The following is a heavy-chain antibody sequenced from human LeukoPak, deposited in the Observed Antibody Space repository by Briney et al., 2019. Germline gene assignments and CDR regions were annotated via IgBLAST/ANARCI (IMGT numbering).Heavy chain of an antibody. V-gene: IGHV4-31*03. CDR3: ARSSDYGDYLKYFQH. CDR1: GGSISSGGYY. CDR2: IYYSGNT. Sequence: SETLSLTCTVSGGSISSGGYYWSWIRQHPGKGLEWIGYIYYSGNTYYNPSLKSRVTISVDTSKNQFSLKLSSVTAADTAVYYCARSSDYGDYLKYFQHWGQGTLVTVSS. D-gene: IGHD4-17*01. J-gene: IGHJ1*01.